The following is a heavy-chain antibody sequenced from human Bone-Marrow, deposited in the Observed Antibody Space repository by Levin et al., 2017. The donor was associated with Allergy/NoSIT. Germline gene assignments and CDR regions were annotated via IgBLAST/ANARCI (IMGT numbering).Heavy chain of an antibody. J-gene: IGHJ6*03. CDR2: ITAGGDNT. D-gene: IGHD1-7*01. Sequence: AGGSLRLSCAASGFTFRNHPMTWVRQTPGKGLEWVSTITAGGDNTYYADSVKGRFSISRDNSKNTVYLQMNSLRAEDTAVFYCAKGRTSYYYYYMDVWGKGTTVTVSS. CDR3: AKGRTSYYYYYMDV. CDR1: GFTFRNHP. V-gene: IGHV3-23*01.